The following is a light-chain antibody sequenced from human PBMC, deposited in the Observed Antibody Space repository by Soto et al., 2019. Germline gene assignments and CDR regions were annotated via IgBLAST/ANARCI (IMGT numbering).Light chain of an antibody. CDR3: QQRSNWLGT. V-gene: IGKV3-11*01. CDR1: QSVSSY. CDR2: DAS. Sequence: EIVLTQSPATLSLSPGERATLSCRASQSVSSYLAWYQQKPGQAPRLLIYDASNRATGIPARFSGGGSGTDFTLTISSLEPEDFAVYYCQQRSNWLGTFGPGTKVDIK. J-gene: IGKJ3*01.